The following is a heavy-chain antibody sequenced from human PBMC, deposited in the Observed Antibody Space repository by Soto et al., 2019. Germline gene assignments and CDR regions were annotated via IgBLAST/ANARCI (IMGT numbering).Heavy chain of an antibody. D-gene: IGHD4-17*01. CDR1: GGSISSYY. V-gene: IGHV4-59*01. CDR3: ASGHYGDMPYYFDY. J-gene: IGHJ4*02. CDR2: IYYSGST. Sequence: SETLSLTCTVSGGSISSYYWSWIRQPPGKGLEWIGYIYYSGSTNYNPSLKSRVTISVDTSKNQFSLKLSSVTAADTAVYYCASGHYGDMPYYFDYWGQGTLVTVSS.